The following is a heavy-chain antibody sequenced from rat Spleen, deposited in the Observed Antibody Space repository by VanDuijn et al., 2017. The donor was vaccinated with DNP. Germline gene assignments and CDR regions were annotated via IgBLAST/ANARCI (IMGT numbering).Heavy chain of an antibody. CDR1: GFTFSSFP. Sequence: EVQLVDSGGGIVQPGRSLKLSCAVAGFTFSSFPMAWVRQAPTRGLEWVATISIRGGSTHYRDSVKGRFTVSRDNAENTLYLQMNSLRSEDTATYYCIRDGENWDWFAYWGQSTLVTVSS. CDR2: ISIRGGST. J-gene: IGHJ3*01. V-gene: IGHV5-46*01. CDR3: IRDGENWDWFAY. D-gene: IGHD5-1*01.